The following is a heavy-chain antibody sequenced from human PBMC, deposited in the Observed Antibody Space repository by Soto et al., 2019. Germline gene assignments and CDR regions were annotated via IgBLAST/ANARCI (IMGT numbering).Heavy chain of an antibody. CDR3: ARDLGYSYGYAPDY. Sequence: QVQLVQSGAEVKKPGSSVKVSCKASGSTFSSYAISWVRQAPGQGLEWMGGIIPIFGTANYAQKFQGRVTITADESTSTAYMELSSLRSEDTAVYYCARDLGYSYGYAPDYWGQGTLVTVSS. D-gene: IGHD5-18*01. V-gene: IGHV1-69*12. CDR2: IIPIFGTA. CDR1: GSTFSSYA. J-gene: IGHJ4*02.